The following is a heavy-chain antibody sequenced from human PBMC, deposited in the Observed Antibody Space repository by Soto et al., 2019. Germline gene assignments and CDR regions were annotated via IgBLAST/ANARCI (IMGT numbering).Heavy chain of an antibody. CDR1: GYSLTDNG. V-gene: IGHV1-8*01. CDR3: ARVYGYYYYYMDV. Sequence: QAYLEQSGAEVKKPGASVKVSCKASGYSLTDNGITWVRQASGQGLEYVGWISPDSGKTDYAQKFPGGVTMTRDTSITTVYMELSSLRSDDTAVYYCARVYGYYYYYMDVWGKGTTVTVSS. D-gene: IGHD2-8*01. CDR2: ISPDSGKT. J-gene: IGHJ6*03.